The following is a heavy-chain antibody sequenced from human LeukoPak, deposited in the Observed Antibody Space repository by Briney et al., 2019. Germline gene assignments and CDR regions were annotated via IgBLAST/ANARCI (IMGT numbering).Heavy chain of an antibody. J-gene: IGHJ4*02. V-gene: IGHV3-7*01. CDR2: IKGGESAR. CDR3: ARDVGGSLDY. Sequence: GGSLRLSCAASGFTFTTYWMAWVRQAPGKGLEWVANIKGGESARHQADSVKGRFTISRDNTQNSLYLQMSSLRGEDTAVYYCARDVGGSLDYWGQGTLVTLS. CDR1: GFTFTTYW. D-gene: IGHD1-26*01.